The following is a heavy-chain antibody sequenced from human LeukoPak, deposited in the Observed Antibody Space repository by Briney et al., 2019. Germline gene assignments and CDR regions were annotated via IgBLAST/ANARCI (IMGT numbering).Heavy chain of an antibody. CDR3: VRGGTNTGYSSGWYDTLYYFDY. CDR1: GYTFTSYG. V-gene: IGHV1-18*01. CDR2: ISAYNGNT. D-gene: IGHD6-19*01. Sequence: GASVKVSCKASGYTFTSYGISWVRQAPGQGLEWMGWISAYNGNTNYAQKLQGRVTMTTDTSTSTAYMELRSLRSDDTAVYYCVRGGTNTGYSSGWYDTLYYFDYWGQGTLVTVSS. J-gene: IGHJ4*02.